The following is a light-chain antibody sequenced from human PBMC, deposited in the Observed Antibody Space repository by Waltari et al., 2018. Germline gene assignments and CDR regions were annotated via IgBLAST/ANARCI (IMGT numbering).Light chain of an antibody. J-gene: IGKJ3*01. CDR3: QRRGHWPPGAT. Sequence: EIVLTQSPATLSLSPGERATLSCRASQSVSRYLAWYQQKPGQAPRLLLYDASNRATGIPARFSGSGSGTDLTLTISSLEPEDFAVYYCQRRGHWPPGATFGPGTRVDIK. V-gene: IGKV3-11*01. CDR2: DAS. CDR1: QSVSRY.